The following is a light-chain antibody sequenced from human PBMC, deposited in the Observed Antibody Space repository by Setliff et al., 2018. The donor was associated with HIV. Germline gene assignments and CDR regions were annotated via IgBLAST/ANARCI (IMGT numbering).Light chain of an antibody. CDR2: EVN. CDR3: SSYTSISTYV. V-gene: IGLV2-18*02. J-gene: IGLJ1*01. Sequence: QSVLTQPPSVSGSPGQSVTISCTGTSSDVGSYNSVSWYQQPPGTAPKLMIYEVNNRPSGVPDRFSGSKSGNTASLTISGLQAEDEADYYCSSYTSISTYVFGTGTKVTVL. CDR1: SSDVGSYNS.